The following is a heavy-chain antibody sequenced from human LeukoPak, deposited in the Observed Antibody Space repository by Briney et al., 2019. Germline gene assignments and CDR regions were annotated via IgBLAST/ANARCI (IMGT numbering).Heavy chain of an antibody. J-gene: IGHJ6*03. V-gene: IGHV4-59*01. CDR3: ARHSYANIGYYMDV. D-gene: IGHD5-18*01. CDR1: GGSISSYY. CDR2: IYYSGST. Sequence: SETLSLTCTVSGGSISSYYWSWIRQPPGKGLEWIGYIYYSGSTNYNPSLKSRVTISVDTSKNQFSLKLSSVTAADTAVYYCARHSYANIGYYMDVWGKGTTVTVSS.